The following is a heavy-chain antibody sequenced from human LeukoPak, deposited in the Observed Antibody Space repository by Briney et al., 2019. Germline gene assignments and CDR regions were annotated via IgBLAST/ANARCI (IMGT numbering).Heavy chain of an antibody. D-gene: IGHD1-1*01. CDR1: GFTFSSYA. Sequence: GGSLPLSCGASGFTFSSYAMHWVRPAPGKGLEYVSAISIYGCSTYYANSVKGRFTISRDNSKNTLYLQMGSLRVEDMAVYYCARDERGAFDIWGEGTMVTVSS. V-gene: IGHV3-64*01. J-gene: IGHJ3*02. CDR2: ISIYGCST. CDR3: ARDERGAFDI.